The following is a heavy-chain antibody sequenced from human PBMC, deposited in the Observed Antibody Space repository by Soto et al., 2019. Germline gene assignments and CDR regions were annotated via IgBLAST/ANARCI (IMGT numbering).Heavy chain of an antibody. J-gene: IGHJ2*01. CDR3: ARDLLDGIGLQYWYFDL. Sequence: QVQLQESGPGLVQPSETLSLTCTVSGGSISSYYWSWIRQPPGKGLEWIGFISYSGSTNYNPSLKRRVTISVDTSKNQFSLKLSSVTAADTAVYFCARDLLDGIGLQYWYFDLWGRGTLVTVSS. V-gene: IGHV4-59*01. CDR1: GGSISSYY. D-gene: IGHD3-22*01. CDR2: ISYSGST.